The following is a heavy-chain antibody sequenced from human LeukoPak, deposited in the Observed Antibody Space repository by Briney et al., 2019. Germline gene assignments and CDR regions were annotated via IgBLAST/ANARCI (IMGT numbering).Heavy chain of an antibody. CDR1: GGSISSYY. V-gene: IGHV4-59*08. D-gene: IGHD3-16*02. CDR2: IYYSGST. CDR3: AKTTLYSNDAFDI. Sequence: SETLSLTCTVSGGSISSYYWSWIRQPPGKGLEWIGYIYYSGSTNYNPSLKRRVTISVDTSKNPFSLKLSSVTAADTAVYYCAKTTLYSNDAFDIWGQGTMVTVSS. J-gene: IGHJ3*02.